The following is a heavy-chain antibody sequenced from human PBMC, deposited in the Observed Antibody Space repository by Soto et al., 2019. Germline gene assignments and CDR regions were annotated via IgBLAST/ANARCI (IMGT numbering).Heavy chain of an antibody. CDR3: ARVGAARKVYYYYGMDV. V-gene: IGHV4-4*07. CDR1: GGSISSYY. Sequence: PSETLSLTCTVSGGSISSYYWSWIRQPAGKGLEWIGRIYTSGSTNYNPSLKSRVTMSVDTSKNQFSLKLSSVTAADTAVYYCARVGAARKVYYYYGMDVWGQGTTVTVPS. CDR2: IYTSGST. D-gene: IGHD6-13*01. J-gene: IGHJ6*02.